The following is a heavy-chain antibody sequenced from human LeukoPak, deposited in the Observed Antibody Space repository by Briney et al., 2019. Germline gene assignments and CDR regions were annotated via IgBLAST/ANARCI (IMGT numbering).Heavy chain of an antibody. D-gene: IGHD3-16*01. CDR3: ARGKGEYLDY. CDR1: GFTFSSYA. V-gene: IGHV3-30*04. J-gene: IGHJ4*02. Sequence: QPGRSLRLSCAASGFTFSSYAMHWVRQAPGKGLEWVAVISYGGSNKYYADSVKGRFTISRDNSKNTLYLQMNSLRAEDTAVYYCARGKGEYLDYWGQGTLVTVSS. CDR2: ISYGGSNK.